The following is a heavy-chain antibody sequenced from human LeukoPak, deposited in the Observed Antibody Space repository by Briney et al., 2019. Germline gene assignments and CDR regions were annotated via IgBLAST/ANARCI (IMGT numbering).Heavy chain of an antibody. J-gene: IGHJ3*02. CDR1: GYTFTSYG. D-gene: IGHD3-10*01. Sequence: ASVTVSCKCSGYTFTSYGFSWVRLPPGPGLERVGWICTYSGNTNYAQKLHGRVTMTTDTSTSTAYMELRSLRSDDTAVYYCARGLLWLGESGGDAFDIWGQGTMVTVSS. CDR3: ARGLLWLGESGGDAFDI. V-gene: IGHV1-18*01. CDR2: ICTYSGNT.